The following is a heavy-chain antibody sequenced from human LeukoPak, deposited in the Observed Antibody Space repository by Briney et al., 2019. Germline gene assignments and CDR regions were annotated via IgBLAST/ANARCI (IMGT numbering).Heavy chain of an antibody. J-gene: IGHJ4*02. CDR2: ISSSSSYI. Sequence: GGSLRLSCAASGFTFSSYSMNWVRQAPGKGLEWVSSISSSSSYIYYADSVKGRFTISRDNAKNSLYLQMNSLRAEDTAVYYCATSVDTALAGYFDYWGQGTLVTVSS. V-gene: IGHV3-21*01. CDR3: ATSVDTALAGYFDY. D-gene: IGHD5-18*01. CDR1: GFTFSSYS.